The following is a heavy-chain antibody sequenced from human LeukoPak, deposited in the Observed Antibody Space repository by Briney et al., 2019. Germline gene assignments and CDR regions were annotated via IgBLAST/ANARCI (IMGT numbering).Heavy chain of an antibody. CDR3: ARGPRYSFY. Sequence: GGSLRLSCAASGFTVSSNYMTWVRQAPGKGLEWVSVIYIDGTTYYADSVKGRFTISGDQANNTLYLQMNTLRDEDTAVYYCARGPRYSFYWGQGTLVSVSS. CDR2: IYIDGTT. CDR1: GFTVSSNY. J-gene: IGHJ4*02. V-gene: IGHV3-53*01. D-gene: IGHD6-13*01.